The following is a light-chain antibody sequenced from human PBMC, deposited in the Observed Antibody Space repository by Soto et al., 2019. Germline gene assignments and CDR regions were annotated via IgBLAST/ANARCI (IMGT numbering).Light chain of an antibody. CDR3: QQYNTFWT. V-gene: IGKV1-39*01. CDR2: AAS. J-gene: IGKJ1*01. Sequence: DIQITQSPSSLSASVGDRVTITCRASQSISSYLNWYHQKPGKAPKLLIYAASSLQSEVPSRFSGSRSGAEFNLTVSSLQPDDFATYYCQQYNTFWTFGQGTKVDIK. CDR1: QSISSY.